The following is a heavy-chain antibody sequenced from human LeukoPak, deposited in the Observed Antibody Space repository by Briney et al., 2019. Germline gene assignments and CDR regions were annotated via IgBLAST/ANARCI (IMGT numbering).Heavy chain of an antibody. Sequence: PSQTLSLTCTVSGGSISSGSYYWSWIRQPAGKGLEWIGRIYTSGSTNYNPSLKSRVTMSIDTSKNQFSLKLSSVTAADTAVYYCARGYNWNYGYLWGQGTLVTVSS. CDR1: GGSISSGSYY. CDR3: ARGYNWNYGYL. CDR2: IYTSGST. V-gene: IGHV4-61*02. J-gene: IGHJ5*02. D-gene: IGHD1-7*01.